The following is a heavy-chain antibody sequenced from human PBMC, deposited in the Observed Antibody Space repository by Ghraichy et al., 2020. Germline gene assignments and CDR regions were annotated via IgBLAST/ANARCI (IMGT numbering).Heavy chain of an antibody. Sequence: QTLSLTCTFSGFSLSTSGMCVSWIRQPPGKALEWLARIDWDDDKYYSTSLKTRLTISKDTSKNQVVLTMTNMDPVDTATYYCAYGTIFGVVITYWGQGTLVTVSS. D-gene: IGHD3-3*01. CDR1: GFSLSTSGMC. J-gene: IGHJ4*02. V-gene: IGHV2-70*11. CDR3: AYGTIFGVVITY. CDR2: IDWDDDK.